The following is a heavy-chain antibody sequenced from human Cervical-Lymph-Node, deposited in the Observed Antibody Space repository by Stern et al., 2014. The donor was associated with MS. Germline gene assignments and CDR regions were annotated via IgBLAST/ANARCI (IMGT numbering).Heavy chain of an antibody. CDR3: VRADGSVDDY. V-gene: IGHV3-11*01. CDR1: GFNFSAYY. CDR2: IGSRGDII. J-gene: IGHJ4*02. D-gene: IGHD3-10*01. Sequence: VQLVESGGGLVKPGESLRLSCKASGFNFSAYYMSWIRQAPGKGLEWISFIGSRGDIIYYADSVRGRFTISRDNAKSSLYLQLNSLRAEDTAVYYCVRADGSVDDYWGQGTLVTVSS.